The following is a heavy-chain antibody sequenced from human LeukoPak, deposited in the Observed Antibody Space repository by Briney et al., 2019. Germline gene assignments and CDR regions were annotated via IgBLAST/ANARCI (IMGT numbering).Heavy chain of an antibody. CDR2: IIPIFGTA. V-gene: IGHV1-69*13. J-gene: IGHJ4*02. Sequence: SVKVSCKASGGTFSSYAISWVRQAPGQGLEWMGGIIPIFGTANYAQKFQGRVTITADESTSTAYMELSSLRSEDTAVYYCARSPPRGRKPLDYWGQGTLVTVSS. CDR3: ARSPPRGRKPLDY. D-gene: IGHD3-16*01. CDR1: GGTFSSYA.